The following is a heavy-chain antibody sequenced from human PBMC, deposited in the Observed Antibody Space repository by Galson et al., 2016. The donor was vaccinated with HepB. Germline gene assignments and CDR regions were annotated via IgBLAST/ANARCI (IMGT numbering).Heavy chain of an antibody. CDR3: ARGSFSGTYIGWFDP. D-gene: IGHD1-26*01. J-gene: IGHJ5*02. CDR1: GGTFSTYA. V-gene: IGHV1-69*13. CDR2: IIPMYGTA. Sequence: SVKVSCKASGGTFSTYAISWVRQAPGQGPEWMGGIIPMYGTANYAQKFQGRVTITADESTTTAYMELSSLRSEDTAVYYCARGSFSGTYIGWFDPWGQGTLVTVSS.